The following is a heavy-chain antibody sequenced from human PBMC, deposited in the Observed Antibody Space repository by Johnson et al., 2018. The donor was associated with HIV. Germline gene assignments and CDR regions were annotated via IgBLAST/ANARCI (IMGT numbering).Heavy chain of an antibody. J-gene: IGHJ3*01. V-gene: IGHV3-20*04. CDR3: AAGGRTEAVA. D-gene: IGHD3-16*01. CDR2: INWNGGKT. Sequence: VQLVESGGGLVQPGGSLRLSCAASGFTFSSYAMSWVRQAPGKGLEWVSGINWNGGKTGYADSVKGRFTISRDNAKKSLYLQMNSLRAEDTAVYYCAAGGRTEAVAWGQGTMVTVSS. CDR1: GFTFSSYA.